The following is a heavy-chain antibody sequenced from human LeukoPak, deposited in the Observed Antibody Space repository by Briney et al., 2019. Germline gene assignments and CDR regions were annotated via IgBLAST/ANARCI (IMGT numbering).Heavy chain of an antibody. D-gene: IGHD2-2*01. V-gene: IGHV3-23*01. J-gene: IGHJ4*02. CDR1: GFTFSSYA. CDR3: AKDSDIVVVPAAFFDY. Sequence: GGSLRLSCAASGFTFSSYAMSWVRQAPGKGLEWVSAISGSGGSTYYAASVKGRFTISRDNSRNTLYLQMNSLRAEDTAVYYCAKDSDIVVVPAAFFDYWGQGTLVTVSS. CDR2: ISGSGGST.